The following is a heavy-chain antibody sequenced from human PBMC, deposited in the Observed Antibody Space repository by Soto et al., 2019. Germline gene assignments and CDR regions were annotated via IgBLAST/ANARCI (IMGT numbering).Heavy chain of an antibody. J-gene: IGHJ3*02. Sequence: SETLSLTCTVSGGSISSYYWSWIRQPPGKGLEWIGYIYYSGSTNYNPSLKSRVTISVDTSKNQFSLKLSSVTAADTAVYYCARDLGVGYDYGDYGSGAFDIWGQGTMVTVSS. V-gene: IGHV4-59*01. CDR1: GGSISSYY. CDR3: ARDLGVGYDYGDYGSGAFDI. CDR2: IYYSGST. D-gene: IGHD4-17*01.